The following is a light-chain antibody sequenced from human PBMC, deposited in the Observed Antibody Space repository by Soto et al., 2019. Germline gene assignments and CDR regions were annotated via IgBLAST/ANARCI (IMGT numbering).Light chain of an antibody. CDR2: AAS. Sequence: DIQMTQSPSSVSASVGDRVTITCRASQGIRSWLAWYQQKPGKAPKLLIYAASNLQSGVPSRFSGSGSETDFTLTISSLQPEDFATYYCQQGNSFPPTFGQGTNVEIK. CDR1: QGIRSW. CDR3: QQGNSFPPT. V-gene: IGKV1-12*01. J-gene: IGKJ1*01.